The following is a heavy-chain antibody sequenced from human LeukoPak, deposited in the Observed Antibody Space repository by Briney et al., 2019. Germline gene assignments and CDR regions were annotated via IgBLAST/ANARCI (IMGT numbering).Heavy chain of an antibody. D-gene: IGHD6-6*01. V-gene: IGHV1-46*01. CDR1: GYTFTSYY. J-gene: IGHJ4*02. CDR2: INPGGGST. CDR3: ARARSSARPVSYLDY. Sequence: GASVKVSCKASGYTFTSYYMHWVRQAPGQGLEWMGIINPGGGSTSYAQKFQGRVTMTRDTSTSTVYMELSSLRSEDTAVYYCARARSSARPVSYLDYWGQGTLVTVSS.